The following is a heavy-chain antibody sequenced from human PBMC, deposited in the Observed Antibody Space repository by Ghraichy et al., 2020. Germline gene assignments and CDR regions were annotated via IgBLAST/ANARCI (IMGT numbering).Heavy chain of an antibody. V-gene: IGHV4-59*01. D-gene: IGHD5-24*01. CDR1: GGSISSYY. CDR3: ARDSRDGYNFFDY. CDR2: IYYSGST. Sequence: SETLSLTCTVSGGSISSYYWSWIRQPPGKGLEWIGYIYYSGSTNYNPSLKSRVTISVDTSKNQFSLKLSSVTAADTAVYYCARDSRDGYNFFDYWGQGTLVTVSS. J-gene: IGHJ4*02.